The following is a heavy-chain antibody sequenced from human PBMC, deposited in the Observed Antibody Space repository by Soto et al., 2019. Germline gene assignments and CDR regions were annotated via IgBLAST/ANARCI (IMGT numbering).Heavy chain of an antibody. V-gene: IGHV4-39*01. CDR1: GGSISSSSYF. Sequence: SETLSLTCTVSGGSISSSSYFWGWIRQPPGKGLEWIGSMYYSGGTYYNPSLKSRVTMSVATSKNQFSLKVNSVIAADTALYYCARATSTNWFDPWGQGTLVTSPQ. CDR3: ARATSTNWFDP. CDR2: MYYSGGT. J-gene: IGHJ5*02.